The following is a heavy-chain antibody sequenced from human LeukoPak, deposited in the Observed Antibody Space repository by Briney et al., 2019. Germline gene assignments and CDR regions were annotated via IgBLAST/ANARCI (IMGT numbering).Heavy chain of an antibody. D-gene: IGHD2-2*01. CDR2: IQYDGSKK. Sequence: GGSLRLSCAASGFTFSSNGMHWVRQAPGKGLEWVAFIQYDGSKKYYADSVKGRFTISRDNSKNTLYLQMNSLRAEDTAVYYCARLPAYCSSTSCYYDYWGQGTLVTVSS. CDR1: GFTFSSNG. V-gene: IGHV3-30*02. J-gene: IGHJ4*02. CDR3: ARLPAYCSSTSCYYDY.